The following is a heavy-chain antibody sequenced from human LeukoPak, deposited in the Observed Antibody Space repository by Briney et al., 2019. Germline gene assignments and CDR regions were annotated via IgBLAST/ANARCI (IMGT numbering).Heavy chain of an antibody. CDR1: GGTFSSYA. CDR2: IIPIFGTA. Sequence: SVKVSCKASGGTFSSYAISWVRQAPGQGLEWMGGIIPIFGTANYAQKFQGRVKITADESTSTAYMELSSLRSEDTAVYYCARAPLRYCSGGSCYPGFDYWGQGTLVTVSS. D-gene: IGHD2-15*01. J-gene: IGHJ4*02. V-gene: IGHV1-69*01. CDR3: ARAPLRYCSGGSCYPGFDY.